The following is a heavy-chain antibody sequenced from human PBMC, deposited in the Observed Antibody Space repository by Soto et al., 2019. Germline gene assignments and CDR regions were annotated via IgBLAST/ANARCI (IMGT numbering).Heavy chain of an antibody. CDR1: GNTFTNFG. CDR3: ARVIPGAEAWFDP. V-gene: IGHV1-18*01. CDR2: ISAYTDDP. J-gene: IGHJ5*02. Sequence: ASVKVSCKASGNTFTNFGVTWVRQAPGQGLEWMGWISAYTDDPNYAQKFQGRVTMTIDTSTSTAYLDLRSLTSDDTAVYYCARVIPGAEAWFDPWGYGPLVTVSS. D-gene: IGHD2-2*01.